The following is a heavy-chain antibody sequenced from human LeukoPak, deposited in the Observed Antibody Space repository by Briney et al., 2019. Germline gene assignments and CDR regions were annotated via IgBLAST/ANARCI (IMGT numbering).Heavy chain of an antibody. CDR2: IYYSGST. V-gene: IGHV4-59*08. D-gene: IGHD2-2*03. CDR3: ARHRGYCSSTSCSYNWFDP. J-gene: IGHJ5*02. CDR1: GGSTSSYY. Sequence: SETLSLTCTVSGGSTSSYYSTWIRQTPRKGLEWIGYIYYSGSTKYNPSLKSRVTMSVDTSKNLFSLKLSSVTAADTAVYYCARHRGYCSSTSCSYNWFDPWGQGTLVTVSS.